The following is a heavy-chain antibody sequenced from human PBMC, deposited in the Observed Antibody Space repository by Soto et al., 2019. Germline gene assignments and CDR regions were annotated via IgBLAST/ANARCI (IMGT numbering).Heavy chain of an antibody. CDR1: GFTFSSYA. CDR2: ISGSGGST. CDR3: AKDGDYYDILTGPSDAFDI. V-gene: IGHV3-23*01. Sequence: GGSLRLSCAASGFTFSSYAMSWVRQAPGKGLEWVSAISGSGGSTYYADSVKGRFTISRDNSKNTLYLQMNSLRAEDTAVYYCAKDGDYYDILTGPSDAFDIWGQGTMVTVSS. J-gene: IGHJ3*02. D-gene: IGHD3-9*01.